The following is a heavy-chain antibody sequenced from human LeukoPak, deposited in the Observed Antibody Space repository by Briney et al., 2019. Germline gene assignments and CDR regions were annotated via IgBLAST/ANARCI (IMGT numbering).Heavy chain of an antibody. D-gene: IGHD5/OR15-5a*01. Sequence: KPSETLSLTCTVSGGSISSSSYYWGWIRQPPGKGLEWIGSIYYSGSTYYNPSLKSRVTISVDTSKNQFSLKLSSVTAADTAVYYCARDMKNSVTFDYWGQGTLVTVSS. CDR2: IYYSGST. V-gene: IGHV4-39*07. CDR3: ARDMKNSVTFDY. J-gene: IGHJ4*02. CDR1: GGSISSSSYY.